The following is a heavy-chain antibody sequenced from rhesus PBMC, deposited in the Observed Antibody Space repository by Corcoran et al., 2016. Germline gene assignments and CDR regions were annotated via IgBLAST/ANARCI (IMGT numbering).Heavy chain of an antibody. CDR3: ARGGGYSGYTDYFDY. D-gene: IGHD5-30*01. Sequence: QVTLKESGPALVKPTQTLTLTCTFSGFSISTTGTGGGWIRQPPGKALEWLASIYWNDSKYYSTSLKSRLTISKDTSKNQVVLTMTNMDPVDTATYYCARGGGYSGYTDYFDYWGQGVLVTVSS. J-gene: IGHJ4*01. CDR2: IYWNDSK. CDR1: GFSISTTGTG. V-gene: IGHV2-95*01.